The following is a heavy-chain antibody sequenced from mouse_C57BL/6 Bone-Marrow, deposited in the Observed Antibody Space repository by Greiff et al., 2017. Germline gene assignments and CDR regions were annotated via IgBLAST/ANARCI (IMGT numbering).Heavy chain of an antibody. J-gene: IGHJ4*01. Sequence: QVQLKQSGAELVRPGASVTLSCKASGYTFTDYEMHWVKQTPVHGLEWIGAIDPETGGTAYNQKFKGKAILTADKSSSTAYMELRSLTSEDSAVYYCTGGDLYDGYCDYAMDFWGQGTSVTVSS. D-gene: IGHD2-3*01. CDR2: IDPETGGT. CDR1: GYTFTDYE. V-gene: IGHV1-15*01. CDR3: TGGDLYDGYCDYAMDF.